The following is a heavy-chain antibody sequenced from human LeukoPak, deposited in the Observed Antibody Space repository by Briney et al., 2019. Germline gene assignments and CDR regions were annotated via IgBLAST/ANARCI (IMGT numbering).Heavy chain of an antibody. CDR3: ARGLMVRGVTTFFYYYYYYMDV. CDR2: INHSGST. D-gene: IGHD3-10*01. J-gene: IGHJ6*03. Sequence: PSETLSLTCAVYGGSFSGYYWSWIRQPPGKGLEWIGEINHSGSTNYNPSFKSRVTISVDTSKNQFSLKLSSVTAADTAVYYCARGLMVRGVTTFFYYYYYYMDVWGKGTTVTVSS. CDR1: GGSFSGYY. V-gene: IGHV4-34*01.